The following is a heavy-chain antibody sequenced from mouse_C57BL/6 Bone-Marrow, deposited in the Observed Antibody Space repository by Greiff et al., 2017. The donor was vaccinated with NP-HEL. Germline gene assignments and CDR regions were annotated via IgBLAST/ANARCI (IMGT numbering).Heavy chain of an antibody. CDR2: IYPGGGYT. D-gene: IGHD2-3*01. Sequence: QVQLKESGAELVRPGTSVKMSCKASGYTFTNYWIGWAKQRPGHGLEWIGDIYPGGGYTNYNEKFKGKATLTADKSSSTAYMQFSSLTSEDSAIYYCASAVYDGYYVLYFDVWGTGTTVTVSS. J-gene: IGHJ1*03. CDR1: GYTFTNYW. V-gene: IGHV1-63*01. CDR3: ASAVYDGYYVLYFDV.